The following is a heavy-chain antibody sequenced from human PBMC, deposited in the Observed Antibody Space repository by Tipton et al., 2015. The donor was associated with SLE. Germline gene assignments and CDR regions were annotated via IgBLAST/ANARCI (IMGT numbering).Heavy chain of an antibody. CDR3: ARDNWVSRGNTWDFYGMDV. Sequence: TLSLTCTVSAGSLSGYYWSWIRQSPGEGLEWIGYIYHSGSTQYNPSLKSRVTMSVDTSKNQFPLKLTSVTAADTAVYYCARDNWVSRGNTWDFYGMDVWGQGTTVTVSS. CDR2: IYHSGST. CDR1: AGSLSGYY. D-gene: IGHD7-27*01. V-gene: IGHV4-59*01. J-gene: IGHJ6*02.